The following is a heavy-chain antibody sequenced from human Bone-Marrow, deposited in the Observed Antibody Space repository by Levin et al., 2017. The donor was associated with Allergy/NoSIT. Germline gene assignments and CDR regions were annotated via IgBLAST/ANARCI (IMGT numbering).Heavy chain of an antibody. J-gene: IGHJ6*03. CDR2: ITGTGGTT. D-gene: IGHD2-8*01. CDR1: GFTFRVYG. Sequence: GESLKISCAASGFTFRVYGMNWVRQAPGKGLEWVSAITGTGGTTYYAGSVKGRFTISRDNSKNTVYLHMNSLRVDDTAVYFCAKGKSPMATRAMDVWGKGTTVTVSS. CDR3: AKGKSPMATRAMDV. V-gene: IGHV3-23*01.